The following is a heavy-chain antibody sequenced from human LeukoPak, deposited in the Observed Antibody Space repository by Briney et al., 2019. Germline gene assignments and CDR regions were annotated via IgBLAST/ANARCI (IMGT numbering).Heavy chain of an antibody. CDR1: GGSFSGYY. Sequence: PSETLSLTCAVYGGSFSGYYWSWIRQPPGKGLEWIGEINHSGSTNYNPSLKSRVTISVDTSKNQFSLKLSSVTAADTAVYYCARHTYYYGSGSYPRTWGQGTLVTVSS. CDR2: INHSGST. J-gene: IGHJ5*02. CDR3: ARHTYYYGSGSYPRT. D-gene: IGHD3-10*01. V-gene: IGHV4-34*01.